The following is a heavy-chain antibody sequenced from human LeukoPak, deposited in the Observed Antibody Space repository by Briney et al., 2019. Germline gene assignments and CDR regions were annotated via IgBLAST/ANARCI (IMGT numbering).Heavy chain of an antibody. D-gene: IGHD6-13*01. CDR2: INHSGST. V-gene: IGHV4-34*01. CDR3: ARGRMSIAAAGTRRGGWFDP. Sequence: PSETLSLTCAVYGGSFSGYYWSWIRQPPGKGLEWIGEINHSGSTNYNPSLKSRVTISVDTSKNQFSLKLSSVTAADTAVYYCARGRMSIAAAGTRRGGWFDPWGREPWSPSPQ. CDR1: GGSFSGYY. J-gene: IGHJ5*02.